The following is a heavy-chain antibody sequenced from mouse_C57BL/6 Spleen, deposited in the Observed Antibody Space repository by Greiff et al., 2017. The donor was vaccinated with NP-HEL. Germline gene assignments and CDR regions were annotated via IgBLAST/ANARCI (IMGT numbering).Heavy chain of an antibody. V-gene: IGHV1-18*01. CDR1: GYTFTDYN. CDR2: INPNNGGT. J-gene: IGHJ1*03. Sequence: EVKLQQSGPELVKPGASVKIPCKASGYTFTDYNMDWVKQSHGKSLEWIGDINPNNGGTIYNQKFKGKATLTVDKSSSTAYMELRSLTSEDTAVYYCARYLFYDYDGYFDVWGTGTTVTVSS. D-gene: IGHD2-4*01. CDR3: ARYLFYDYDGYFDV.